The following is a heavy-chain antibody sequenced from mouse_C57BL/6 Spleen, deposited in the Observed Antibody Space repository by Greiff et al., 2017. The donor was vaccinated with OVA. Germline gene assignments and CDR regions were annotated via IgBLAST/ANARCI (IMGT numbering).Heavy chain of an antibody. CDR3: ASPGTYYFDY. CDR1: GYAFSSSW. J-gene: IGHJ2*01. CDR2: IYPGDGDT. V-gene: IGHV1-82*01. D-gene: IGHD4-1*01. Sequence: QVQLQQSGPELVKPGASVKISCKASGYAFSSSWMNWVKQRPGKGLEWIGRIYPGDGDTTYNGKFKGKATLTADKSSSTAYMQLSSLTSEDSAVYFCASPGTYYFDYWGQGTTLTVSS.